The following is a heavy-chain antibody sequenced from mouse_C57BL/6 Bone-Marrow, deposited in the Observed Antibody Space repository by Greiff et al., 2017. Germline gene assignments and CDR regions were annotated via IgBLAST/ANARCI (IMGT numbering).Heavy chain of an antibody. CDR2: IYPSDSYT. CDR3: ASTGYEMDY. CDR1: GYTFTSYW. J-gene: IGHJ4*01. Sequence: VQLQQPGAELVMPGASVTLSCKASGYTFTSYWMHWVKQRPGHGLEWIGEIYPSDSYTNYNQKFKGKATLTADKSSSTAYMQLSSRTSEEAAVYYCASTGYEMDYWGKGTTVTVSS. V-gene: IGHV1-69*01.